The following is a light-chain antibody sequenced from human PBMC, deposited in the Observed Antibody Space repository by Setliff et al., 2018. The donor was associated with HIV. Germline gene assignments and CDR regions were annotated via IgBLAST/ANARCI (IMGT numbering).Light chain of an antibody. V-gene: IGLV2-14*01. CDR2: EVS. J-gene: IGLJ1*01. Sequence: QSALTQPASVSGSPGQSITMSCTGTSSDVGGYNYASWYQQHPGKAPKLIIYEVSNRPSGVSNRFSGSKSGNTASLTISGLQAEDEADYYCSSYTSIYTYVFGTGTKVTVL. CDR1: SSDVGGYNY. CDR3: SSYTSIYTYV.